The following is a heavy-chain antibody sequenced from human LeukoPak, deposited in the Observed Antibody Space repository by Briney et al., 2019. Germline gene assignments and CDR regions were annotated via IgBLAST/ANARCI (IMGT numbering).Heavy chain of an antibody. CDR3: ARDSDILASDAFDI. CDR2: IYSGGTT. Sequence: GGSLRLSCAASGFTVSSNYMSWVRQAPGKGLEWVSVIYSGGTTYYADSVKGRFTISRDNSKNTLYLQMNTLRAEDTAVYYCARDSDILASDAFDIWGQGTMVTVSS. V-gene: IGHV3-66*01. CDR1: GFTVSSNY. J-gene: IGHJ3*02. D-gene: IGHD3-9*01.